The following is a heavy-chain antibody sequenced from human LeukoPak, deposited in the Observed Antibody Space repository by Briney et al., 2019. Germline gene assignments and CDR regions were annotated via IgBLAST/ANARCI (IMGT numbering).Heavy chain of an antibody. CDR1: GFTFSSYP. D-gene: IGHD4/OR15-4a*01. Sequence: PGGSLRLSCVASGFTFSSYPMIWVRQAPGKGLESVSYISDSGTVIHYADSVKGRFTLSRDNSKNTVYLQLNSLSAEDTAVYYCYGEGYWGQGTLVTVSS. V-gene: IGHV3-48*01. CDR2: ISDSGTVI. CDR3: YGEGY. J-gene: IGHJ4*02.